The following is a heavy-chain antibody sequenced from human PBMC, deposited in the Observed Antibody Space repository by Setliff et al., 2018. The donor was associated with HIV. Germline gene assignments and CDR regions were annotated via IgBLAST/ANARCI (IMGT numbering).Heavy chain of an antibody. V-gene: IGHV4-59*01. CDR2: IYYTGRT. Sequence: SETLSLTCSVSGGSISTYYWSWIRQAPGRGLEWIGYIYYTGRTNYNPSLKSRVTMSLDSSKKQFSLKLSSVTAADTAVYFCARDVGGFTVFAVPRGGFDPWGQGTLVTVSS. J-gene: IGHJ5*02. CDR3: ARDVGGFTVFAVPRGGFDP. D-gene: IGHD3-3*01. CDR1: GGSISTYY.